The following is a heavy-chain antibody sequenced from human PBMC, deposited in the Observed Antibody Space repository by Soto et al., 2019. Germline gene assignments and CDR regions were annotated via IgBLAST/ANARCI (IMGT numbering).Heavy chain of an antibody. CDR2: IYYSGST. V-gene: IGHV4-39*01. CDR1: GGSISTSGYY. D-gene: IGHD1-26*01. CDR3: ARLKYSGSDYDRYFFAY. J-gene: IGHJ4*02. Sequence: PSETLSLTCTVSGGSISTSGYYWAWIRQPPGKGLEWIGSIYYSGSTSHNPSLKSRVSISVDTSKNQFSLKLNSVTAADTAVFYCARLKYSGSDYDRYFFAYWAQGTLVTVS.